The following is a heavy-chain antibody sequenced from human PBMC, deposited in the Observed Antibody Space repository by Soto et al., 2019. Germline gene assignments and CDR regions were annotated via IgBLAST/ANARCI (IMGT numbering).Heavy chain of an antibody. Sequence: QLQLQESGPGLVKPSETLSLTCTVSGGSISSSNSYWVWIRQPPGKGLEWIGSVYYSGNTYYNPSLKSRVTISIDTSKNQFSLKLSSVTAADTAAYYCSSGAARYYFDYWGQGTLVTVSS. D-gene: IGHD3-10*01. CDR3: SSGAARYYFDY. V-gene: IGHV4-39*01. CDR2: VYYSGNT. J-gene: IGHJ4*02. CDR1: GGSISSSNSY.